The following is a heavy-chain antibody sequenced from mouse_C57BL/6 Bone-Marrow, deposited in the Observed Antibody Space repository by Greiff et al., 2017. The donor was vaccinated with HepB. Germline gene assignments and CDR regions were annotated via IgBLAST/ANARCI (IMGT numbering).Heavy chain of an antibody. J-gene: IGHJ4*01. CDR1: GFNIKDYY. V-gene: IGHV14-2*01. CDR3: ARPAYYSNPYYAMDY. CDR2: IDPEDGET. D-gene: IGHD2-5*01. Sequence: VTLKESGAELVKPGASVKLSCTASGFNIKDYYMHWVKQRTEQGLEWIGRIDPEDGETKYAPKFQGKATITADTSSNTAYLQLSSLTSEDTAVYYCARPAYYSNPYYAMDYWGQGTSVTVSS.